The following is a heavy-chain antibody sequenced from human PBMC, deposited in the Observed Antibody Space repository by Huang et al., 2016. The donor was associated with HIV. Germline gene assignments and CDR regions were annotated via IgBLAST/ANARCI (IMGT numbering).Heavy chain of an antibody. D-gene: IGHD3-3*01. CDR3: ARGPIRFLAWLLNFDY. J-gene: IGHJ4*02. CDR2: ISYDEDNK. Sequence: QILLIESGGGVVQPGRSLRLSCAASGFTFSSYGMHGVRQAPGKGLEVVAVISYDEDNKYYADSVRGRFTISRDNSKNTLYLQMNSLRIEDTAVYYCARGPIRFLAWLLNFDYWGQGALVTVSS. CDR1: GFTFSSYG. V-gene: IGHV3-30*03.